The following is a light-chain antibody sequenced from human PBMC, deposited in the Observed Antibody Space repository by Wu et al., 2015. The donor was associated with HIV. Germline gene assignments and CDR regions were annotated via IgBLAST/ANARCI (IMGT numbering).Light chain of an antibody. CDR1: QTVRSN. CDR3: QQYNNWPLWT. Sequence: EIVMTQSPATLSVSPGERATLSCRASQTVRSNLAWYQQKPGQAPRLLIYGASTRATGIPARFSGSESGTEFTLTISSIQSEDFALYYCQQYNNWPLWTFGQGTKVEIK. J-gene: IGKJ1*01. V-gene: IGKV3-15*01. CDR2: GAS.